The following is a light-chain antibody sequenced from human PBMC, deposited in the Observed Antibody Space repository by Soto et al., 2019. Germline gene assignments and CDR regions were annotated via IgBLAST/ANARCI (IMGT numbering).Light chain of an antibody. CDR2: LEGSGSS. CDR1: SGHSSYI. CDR3: ETWDINTHVV. Sequence: QSVLTQSSSASASLGSSVKLTCTLSSGHSSYIIAWHQQQPGKAPRYLMNLEGSGSSNKGRGVPDRFSGSSSGADRYLTISNLQFEDEADYYCETWDINTHVVFGGGTKLTVL. J-gene: IGLJ2*01. V-gene: IGLV4-60*02.